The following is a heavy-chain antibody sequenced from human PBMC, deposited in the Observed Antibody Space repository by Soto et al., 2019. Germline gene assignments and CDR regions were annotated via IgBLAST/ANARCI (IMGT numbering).Heavy chain of an antibody. CDR3: VRRNVSETRIDSLEP. V-gene: IGHV1-3*01. CDR1: GYTFASYG. J-gene: IGHJ5*02. D-gene: IGHD2-15*01. Sequence: GASVXVAFKASGYTFASYGIQCFLQAPGQRLEWMGWINAANGDTKYSPKFQGRVTITRDTSASTAYMELSSLRSEDTAVYYCVRRNVSETRIDSLEPWGQRTLV. CDR2: INAANGDT.